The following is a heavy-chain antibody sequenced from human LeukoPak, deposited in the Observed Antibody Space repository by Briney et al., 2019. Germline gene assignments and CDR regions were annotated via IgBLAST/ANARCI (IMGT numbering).Heavy chain of an antibody. Sequence: SETLSLTCTVSGGSISSCYWSWIRQPPGKGPEWIGYIYYSGSTNYNPSLKSRVTISVDTSKNQFSLKLSSVTAADTAVYYCARGRVDTAMVLYYYYYMDVWGKGTTVTISS. CDR1: GGSISSCY. J-gene: IGHJ6*03. CDR2: IYYSGST. D-gene: IGHD5-18*01. V-gene: IGHV4-59*01. CDR3: ARGRVDTAMVLYYYYYMDV.